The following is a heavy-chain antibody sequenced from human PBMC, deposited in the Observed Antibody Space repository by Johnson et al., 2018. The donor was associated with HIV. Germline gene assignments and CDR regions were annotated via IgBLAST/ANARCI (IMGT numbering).Heavy chain of an antibody. CDR3: ARAPGAVQCPGTGSCDAYDS. J-gene: IGHJ3*02. D-gene: IGHD1-1*01. V-gene: IGHV3-53*02. CDR1: GFTVSSNY. Sequence: VQLVETGGGLIQPGVSLRLSCAASGFTVSSNYMSWVRQAPGKGLEWVSVIYSGGSTYYADSVKGRFTISRDNSKNTLYLQMNSLRAEGTAVYYCARAPGAVQCPGTGSCDAYDSWGQETMVSVSS. CDR2: IYSGGST.